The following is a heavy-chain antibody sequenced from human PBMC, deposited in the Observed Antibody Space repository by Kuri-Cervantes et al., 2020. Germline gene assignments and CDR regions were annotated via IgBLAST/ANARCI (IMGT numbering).Heavy chain of an antibody. CDR3: ARDAPGSGLYYYYGMDV. Sequence: SETLSLTCTVSGGSISSYYWSWIRQPPGKGLEWIGYIYYSGSTNYNPSLKSRVTISVDTSKNQFSLKLSSVTAADTAVYYCARDAPGSGLYYYYGMDVWGQGTTVTVSS. CDR2: IYYSGST. CDR1: GGSISSYY. J-gene: IGHJ6*02. V-gene: IGHV4-59*01. D-gene: IGHD3-10*01.